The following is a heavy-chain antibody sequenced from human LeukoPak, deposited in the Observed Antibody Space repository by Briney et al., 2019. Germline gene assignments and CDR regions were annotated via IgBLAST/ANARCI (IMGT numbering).Heavy chain of an antibody. D-gene: IGHD5-24*01. J-gene: IGHJ4*02. Sequence: GGSLRLSCAASGFTFSSYWMSWVRQAPGKGLEWLSYISSSSGTIYYADSVKGRFTISRDNAKNSLYLQMNSLRDEDTAVYYCARASFQRWLQLGGDWGQGTLVTVSS. V-gene: IGHV3-48*02. CDR3: ARASFQRWLQLGGD. CDR2: ISSSSGTI. CDR1: GFTFSSYW.